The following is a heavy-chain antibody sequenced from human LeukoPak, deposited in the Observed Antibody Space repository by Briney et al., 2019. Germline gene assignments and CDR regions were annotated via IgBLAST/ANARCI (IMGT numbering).Heavy chain of an antibody. D-gene: IGHD3-22*01. CDR3: ARDSRPSYDSSAYYYPGDY. Sequence: GASVKVSCKASGYTFSSYYIHWVRQAPGQGLEWMAIINPSGGSTSYAQKFQSRVTMTRDTSTNTVYMELSSLRSEDTAVYYCARDSRPSYDSSAYYYPGDYWGQGTLVTVSS. CDR2: INPSGGST. J-gene: IGHJ4*02. CDR1: GYTFSSYY. V-gene: IGHV1-46*01.